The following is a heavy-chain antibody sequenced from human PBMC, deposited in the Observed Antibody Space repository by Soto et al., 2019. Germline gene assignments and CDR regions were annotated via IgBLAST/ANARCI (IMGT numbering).Heavy chain of an antibody. CDR1: GFTFSSYA. J-gene: IGHJ4*02. V-gene: IGHV3-23*01. D-gene: IGHD6-19*01. Sequence: PGGSLRLSCAASGFTFSSYAMSWVRQAPGKGLEWVSTISGSGGTTYYADSVKGRFTISRDNSKNTLYLQMNSLRAEDTAVYYCARGRIAMTGSDYWGQGTLVTVS. CDR2: ISGSGGTT. CDR3: ARGRIAMTGSDY.